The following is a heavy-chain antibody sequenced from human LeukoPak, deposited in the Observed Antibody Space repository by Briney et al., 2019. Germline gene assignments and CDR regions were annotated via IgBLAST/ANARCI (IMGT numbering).Heavy chain of an antibody. CDR3: ARDAVLHCSSTSCYSDY. CDR1: GFTFSSYG. CDR2: IWYDGSNK. J-gene: IGHJ4*02. Sequence: GGSLRLSCAASGFTFSSYGMHWVRQAPGKGLEWVAVIWYDGSNKYYADSVKGRFTISRDNSKNTLYLQMNSLRAEGTAVYYCARDAVLHCSSTSCYSDYWGQGTLVAVSS. V-gene: IGHV3-33*01. D-gene: IGHD2-2*01.